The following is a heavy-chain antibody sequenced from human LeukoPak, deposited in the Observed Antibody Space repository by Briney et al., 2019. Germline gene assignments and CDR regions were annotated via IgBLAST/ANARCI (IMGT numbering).Heavy chain of an antibody. J-gene: IGHJ4*02. CDR1: GFTFSSYA. CDR3: ARDRYYGSGSYYRGGYYFDY. Sequence: PGGSLRLSCAASGFTFSSYAMSWVRQAPGKGLEWVSAISGSGGSTYYADSVKGRFTISRDNSKNTLYLQMNSLRAEDTAVYYCARDRYYGSGSYYRGGYYFDYWGQGTLVTVSS. CDR2: ISGSGGST. V-gene: IGHV3-23*01. D-gene: IGHD3-10*01.